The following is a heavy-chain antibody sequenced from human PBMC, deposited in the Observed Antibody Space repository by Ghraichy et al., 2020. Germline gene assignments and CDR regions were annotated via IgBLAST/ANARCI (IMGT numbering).Heavy chain of an antibody. Sequence: GSLRLSCTVSGGSISSYYWSWIRQPPGKGLEWIGYIYYSGSTNCNPSLKSRVTISVDTSKNQFSLKLSSVTAADTAVYYCARVGPDYYDSSGYLDYWGQGTLVTVSS. D-gene: IGHD3-22*01. CDR1: GGSISSYY. V-gene: IGHV4-59*01. J-gene: IGHJ4*02. CDR2: IYYSGST. CDR3: ARVGPDYYDSSGYLDY.